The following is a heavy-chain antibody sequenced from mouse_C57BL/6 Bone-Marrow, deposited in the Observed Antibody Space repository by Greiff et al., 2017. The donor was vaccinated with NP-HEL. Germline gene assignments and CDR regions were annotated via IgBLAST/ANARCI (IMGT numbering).Heavy chain of an antibody. J-gene: IGHJ2*01. Sequence: VQLQQSGAELVKPGASVKMSCKASGYTFTSYWITWVKQRPGQGLEWIGDIYPGSGSTNYNEKFKGKATLTVDTSSSTAYMQLSSLTSEDSAVYYCARGEGYYSVPDWGQGTTLTVSS. CDR3: ARGEGYYSVPD. D-gene: IGHD2-1*01. V-gene: IGHV1-55*01. CDR1: GYTFTSYW. CDR2: IYPGSGST.